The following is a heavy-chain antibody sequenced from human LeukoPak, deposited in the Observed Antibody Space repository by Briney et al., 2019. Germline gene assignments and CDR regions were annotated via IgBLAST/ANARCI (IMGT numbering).Heavy chain of an antibody. D-gene: IGHD2-15*01. V-gene: IGHV3-53*01. CDR1: GFSVSSNY. J-gene: IGHJ4*02. CDR3: ARDYCSGGTCYSGYFDF. Sequence: GGSLRLSCAASGFSVSSNYMNWVRQAPGKGLEWVSIIYSSGRTYYADSVKGRFNISRDNSKNTVYLQMDSLRAEDTAIYYCARDYCSGGTCYSGYFDFWGQGTLVTVSS. CDR2: IYSSGRT.